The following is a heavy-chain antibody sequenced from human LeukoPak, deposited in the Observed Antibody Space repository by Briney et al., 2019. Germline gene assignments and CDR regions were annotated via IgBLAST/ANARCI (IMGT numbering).Heavy chain of an antibody. D-gene: IGHD3-16*02. J-gene: IGHJ4*02. CDR2: ISSSSSYI. Sequence: GALRLSCAASGFTFSSYSMNWVRQAPGKGLEWVSSISSSSSYIYYADSVKGRFTISRDNAKNSLYLQMNSLRAEDTAVYYCARENYDYVWGSYRYPSSIDYWGQGTLVTVSS. V-gene: IGHV3-21*01. CDR3: ARENYDYVWGSYRYPSSIDY. CDR1: GFTFSSYS.